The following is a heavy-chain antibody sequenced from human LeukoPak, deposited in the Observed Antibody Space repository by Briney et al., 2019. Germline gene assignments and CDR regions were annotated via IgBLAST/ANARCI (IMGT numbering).Heavy chain of an antibody. Sequence: GGSLRLSCAASGFTFRSYAMSWVRQAPGKGLEWVSGISGSGGSTYYADSVKGRFTISRDNSKNTLYLQMNSLRAEDTAVYYCAKDPGYYYDSSGYGDYWGQGTPVTVSS. CDR2: ISGSGGST. CDR3: AKDPGYYYDSSGYGDY. V-gene: IGHV3-23*01. J-gene: IGHJ4*02. CDR1: GFTFRSYA. D-gene: IGHD3-22*01.